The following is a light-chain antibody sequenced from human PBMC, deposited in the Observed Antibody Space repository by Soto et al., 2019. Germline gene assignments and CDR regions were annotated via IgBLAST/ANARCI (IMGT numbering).Light chain of an antibody. V-gene: IGKV3-20*01. Sequence: EIVLTQSPGTLSLSPGERATLSCRASQSFSSSFLAWYQHKPGQAPRLLIYGASSRATGIPDRFSGSGSGTDFTLTISRLEPEDVAVYYCQQYGSSPLTFGGGTTGEIK. CDR1: QSFSSSF. J-gene: IGKJ4*01. CDR3: QQYGSSPLT. CDR2: GAS.